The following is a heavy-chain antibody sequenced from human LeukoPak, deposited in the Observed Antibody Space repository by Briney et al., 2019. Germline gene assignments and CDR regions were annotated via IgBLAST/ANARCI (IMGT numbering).Heavy chain of an antibody. J-gene: IGHJ3*02. CDR1: GGSISSGGYY. V-gene: IGHV4-31*03. CDR2: IYYSGST. D-gene: IGHD5-12*01. CDR3: ARLPRGSENAFDI. Sequence: SQTLSLTCTVSGGSISSGGYYWSWIRQHPGKGLEWIGYIYYSGSTYYNPSLKSRVTISVDTSKNQFSLKLSSVTAADTAVYYCARLPRGSENAFDIWGQGTMVTVSS.